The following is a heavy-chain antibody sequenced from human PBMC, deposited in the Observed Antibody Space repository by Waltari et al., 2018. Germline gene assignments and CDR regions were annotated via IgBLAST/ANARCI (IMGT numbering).Heavy chain of an antibody. V-gene: IGHV1-69*02. CDR3: ARGHRYFDWLPLFDY. J-gene: IGHJ4*02. CDR1: GGTFSSYT. D-gene: IGHD3-9*01. Sequence: QVQLVQSGAEVKKPGSSVKVSCKASGGTFSSYTLSWVLQAPGQGLEWMGRIIPSLGIANYAQKFQGRVTITADKSTSTAYMELSSLRSEDTAVYYCARGHRYFDWLPLFDYWGQGTLVTVSS. CDR2: IIPSLGIA.